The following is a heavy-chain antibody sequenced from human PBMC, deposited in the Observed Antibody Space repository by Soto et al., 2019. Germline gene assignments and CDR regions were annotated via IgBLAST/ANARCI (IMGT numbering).Heavy chain of an antibody. J-gene: IGHJ3*01. Sequence: AGGSLRLSCVASGFTFEDYSLHWVRQVPGKGLEWVAGISGNSGSSGYADSVRGRFTVSRDNAKNSLFLQMSSLSPEDTALYYCTKRRSARPGFDAFDLWGQGTMVTVSS. CDR1: GFTFEDYS. CDR2: ISGNSGSS. D-gene: IGHD3-10*01. V-gene: IGHV3-9*01. CDR3: TKRRSARPGFDAFDL.